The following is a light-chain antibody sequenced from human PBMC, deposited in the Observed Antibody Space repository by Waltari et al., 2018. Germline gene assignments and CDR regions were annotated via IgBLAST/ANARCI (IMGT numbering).Light chain of an antibody. J-gene: IGLJ2*01. V-gene: IGLV1-44*01. CDR3: AVWDDSLNGLI. Sequence: QSVLTPPPSASGTPGQRVTISCSGSSSNIGKNTVNWYQQLPGTAPKLLIYFNDQRPSGVPDRFSGSKSGTSASLAISGLQSEDEADFHCAVWDDSLNGLIFGGGTKLTVL. CDR1: SSNIGKNT. CDR2: FND.